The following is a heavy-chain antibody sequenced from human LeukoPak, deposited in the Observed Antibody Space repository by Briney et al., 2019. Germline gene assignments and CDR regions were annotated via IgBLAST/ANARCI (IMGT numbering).Heavy chain of an antibody. V-gene: IGHV3-23*01. CDR1: GFTFSSYA. CDR2: ISAGGDTT. J-gene: IGHJ4*02. Sequence: GGSLRLSCAASGFTFSSYAINRVRQAPGKGLEWVSAISAGGDTTLYADSVKGRFTISRDNSRNTLYLQMNNLRAEDTAIYHCARWIYYFDSWGQGTLVTVSS. D-gene: IGHD5-12*01. CDR3: ARWIYYFDS.